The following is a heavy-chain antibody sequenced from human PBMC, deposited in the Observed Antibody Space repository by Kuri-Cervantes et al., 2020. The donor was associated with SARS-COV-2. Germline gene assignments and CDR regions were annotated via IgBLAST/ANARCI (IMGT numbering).Heavy chain of an antibody. Sequence: SETLSLTCTVSGGSISSYYWSWIRQPPGKGLEWIGYIYYSGSTYYNPSLKSRVTISVDTSENQFSLKLSSVTAADTAVYYCARGGTYYDFWGGSLEGVFQHWGQGTLVTVSS. V-gene: IGHV4-30-4*08. CDR1: GGSISSYY. J-gene: IGHJ1*01. D-gene: IGHD3-3*01. CDR2: IYYSGST. CDR3: ARGGTYYDFWGGSLEGVFQH.